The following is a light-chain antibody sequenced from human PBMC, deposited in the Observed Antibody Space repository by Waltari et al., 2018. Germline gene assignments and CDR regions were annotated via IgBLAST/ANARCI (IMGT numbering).Light chain of an antibody. CDR3: CSYAGSYTFV. Sequence: QSALTQPLSVSGSPGQSVTISCTGTSSDVGGYNYVSWYQQHPGKATTLMIYDVSKRPSGVPDLFSGSKSDNTASLTISGLQAEDEADYYCCSYAGSYTFVFGTGTKVTVL. CDR2: DVS. J-gene: IGLJ1*01. V-gene: IGLV2-11*01. CDR1: SSDVGGYNY.